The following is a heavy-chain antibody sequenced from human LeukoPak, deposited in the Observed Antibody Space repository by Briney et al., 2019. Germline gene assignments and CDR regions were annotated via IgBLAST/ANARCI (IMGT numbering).Heavy chain of an antibody. CDR3: ARDKYYYDSSGSIRFDY. CDR1: GFTFSNHW. V-gene: IGHV3-74*01. Sequence: HPGGSLRLSCAASGFTFSNHWMHWVRQDPGRGLLWVSRIDSFGNTMGYADFVKGRFTISRDNAKNTLYLHMNSLREDDTAVYYCARDKYYYDSSGSIRFDYWGQGTLVTVSS. D-gene: IGHD3-22*01. CDR2: IDSFGNTM. J-gene: IGHJ4*02.